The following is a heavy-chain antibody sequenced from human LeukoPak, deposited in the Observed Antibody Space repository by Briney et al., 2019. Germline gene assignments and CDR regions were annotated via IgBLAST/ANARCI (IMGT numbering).Heavy chain of an antibody. D-gene: IGHD6-19*01. Sequence: SETLSLPCTVSGGSISSGDYYWSWIRQPPGKGLEWIGYIYYSGSTYYNPSLKSRVTISVDTSKNQFSLKLSSVTAADTAVYYCARECSGDLGEAFDIWGQGTMVTVSS. CDR2: IYYSGST. J-gene: IGHJ3*02. V-gene: IGHV4-30-4*08. CDR1: GGSISSGDYY. CDR3: ARECSGDLGEAFDI.